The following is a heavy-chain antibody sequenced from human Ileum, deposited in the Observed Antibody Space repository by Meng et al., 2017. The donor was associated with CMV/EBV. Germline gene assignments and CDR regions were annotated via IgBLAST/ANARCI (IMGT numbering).Heavy chain of an antibody. CDR2: ISTDETNT. J-gene: IGHJ4*02. CDR1: GFTFIDFW. V-gene: IGHV3-74*01. CDR3: ARDIHYSFDY. Sequence: QLVESGGGLVQPGGSLRLSCAASGFTFIDFWIYWVRQAPGKGLVWVSAISTDETNTHYADSVKGRFTISRDNAKNTVYLQMNSLRAEDTAVYYCARDIHYSFDYWGQGALVTVSS. D-gene: IGHD3-10*01.